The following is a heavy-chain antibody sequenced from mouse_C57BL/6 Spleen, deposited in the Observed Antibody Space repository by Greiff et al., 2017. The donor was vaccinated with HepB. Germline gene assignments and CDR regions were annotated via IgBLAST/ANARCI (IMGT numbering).Heavy chain of an antibody. Sequence: EVQLQQSGPELVKPGASVKISCKASGYTFTDYYMNWVKQSHGKSLEWIGDINPNNGGTSYNQKFKGKATLTVDKSSSTAYMELRSLTSEDSAVYYCARWAQATYYYAMDYWGQGTSVTVSS. J-gene: IGHJ4*01. CDR2: INPNNGGT. CDR3: ARWAQATYYYAMDY. CDR1: GYTFTDYY. D-gene: IGHD3-2*02. V-gene: IGHV1-26*01.